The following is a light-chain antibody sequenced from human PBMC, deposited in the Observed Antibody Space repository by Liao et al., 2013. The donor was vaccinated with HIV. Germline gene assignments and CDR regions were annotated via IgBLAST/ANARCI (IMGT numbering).Light chain of an antibody. Sequence: SYELTQPPSMSVSPGQTARITCSGDALPKQQVYWYQQKPGQAPVLMIFKGTERPSGIPERFSGSNSGNTATLTISRVEGGDEADYYCQVWDSSGDHPRVFGGGTKLTVL. V-gene: IGLV3-21*02. J-gene: IGLJ3*02. CDR3: QVWDSSGDHPRV. CDR2: KGT. CDR1: ALPKQQ.